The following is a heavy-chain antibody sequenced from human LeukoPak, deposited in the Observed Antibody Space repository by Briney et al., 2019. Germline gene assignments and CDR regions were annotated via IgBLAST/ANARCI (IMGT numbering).Heavy chain of an antibody. V-gene: IGHV1-2*02. D-gene: IGHD4-17*01. CDR3: AGLSNFNDYGDYDDAFDI. J-gene: IGHJ3*02. CDR1: GYTFTGYY. CDR2: INPNSGGT. Sequence: GASVKVSCKASGYTFTGYYMHWVRQAPGQGLEWMGWINPNSGGTNYAQKFQGRVTMTRDTSISTAYMELSRLRSDDTAGYYCAGLSNFNDYGDYDDAFDIWGQGTMVTVSS.